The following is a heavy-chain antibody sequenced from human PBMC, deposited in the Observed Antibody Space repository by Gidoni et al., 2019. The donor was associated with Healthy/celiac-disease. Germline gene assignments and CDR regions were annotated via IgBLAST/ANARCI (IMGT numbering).Heavy chain of an antibody. CDR3: ARDSWGVTPNLGAAFDI. CDR1: GFTFSDYY. CDR2: ISSSSSYT. J-gene: IGHJ3*02. Sequence: QVQLVESGGGLVKPGGSLRLSCAASGFTFSDYYMSWIRQAPGKGLEWVSYISSSSSYTNYADSVKGRFTISRDNAKNSLYLQMNSLRAEDTAVYYCARDSWGVTPNLGAAFDIWGQGTMVTVSS. V-gene: IGHV3-11*05. D-gene: IGHD2-21*02.